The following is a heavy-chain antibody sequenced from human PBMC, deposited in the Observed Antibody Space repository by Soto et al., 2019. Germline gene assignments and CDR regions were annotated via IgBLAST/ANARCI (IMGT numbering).Heavy chain of an antibody. CDR2: IYYSGST. V-gene: IGHV4-59*08. J-gene: IGHJ2*01. CDR1: GGSISSYY. Sequence: QVQLQESGPGLVKPSETLSLTCTVSGGSISSYYWSWIRQPPGKGLEWIGYIYYSGSTNYNPSLRXXVTISVETSKXXFXLXXSSVTAADTAVYYCARRRKCSSTSCYGGRFWYFDLWGRGTLVTVSS. CDR3: ARRRKCSSTSCYGGRFWYFDL. D-gene: IGHD2-2*01.